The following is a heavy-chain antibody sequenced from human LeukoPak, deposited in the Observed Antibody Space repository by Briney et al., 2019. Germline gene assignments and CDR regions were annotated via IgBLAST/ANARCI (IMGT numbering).Heavy chain of an antibody. CDR1: GYTFTSYA. CDR3: ARGYYYDSSGYRQIIDY. J-gene: IGHJ4*02. D-gene: IGHD3-22*01. V-gene: IGHV7-4-1*02. CDR2: INTNTGNP. Sequence: ASVKVSCKASGYTFTSYAMNWVRQAPGQGLEWMGWINTNTGNPTYAQGFTGRFVFSLDTSVSTAYLQISSLKAEDTAVYYCARGYYYDSSGYRQIIDYWGQGALVTVSS.